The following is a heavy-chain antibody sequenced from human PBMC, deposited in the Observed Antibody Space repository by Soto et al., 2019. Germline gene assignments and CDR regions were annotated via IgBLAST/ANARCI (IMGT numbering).Heavy chain of an antibody. V-gene: IGHV3-11*06. CDR2: ISSSSSYT. CDR1: GFTFSDYY. Sequence: PGGSLRLSCAASGFTFSDYYMSWIRQAPGKGLEWVSYISSSSSYTNYADSVKGRFTISRDNAKNSLYLQMNSLRAEDTAVYYCARDRAYYDFWSGYYTPSYAFDIWGQGPMVTVSS. D-gene: IGHD3-3*01. J-gene: IGHJ3*02. CDR3: ARDRAYYDFWSGYYTPSYAFDI.